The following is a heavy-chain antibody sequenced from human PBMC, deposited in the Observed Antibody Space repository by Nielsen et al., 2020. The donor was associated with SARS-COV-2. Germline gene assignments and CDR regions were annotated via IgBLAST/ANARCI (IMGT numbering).Heavy chain of an antibody. D-gene: IGHD3-10*01. CDR2: IYYSGST. J-gene: IGHJ4*02. V-gene: IGHV4-61*08. Sequence: SETLSLTCTVSGGSISSGDYYWSWIRQPPGKGLEWIGYIYYSGSTNYNPSLKSRVTISVDTSKNQFSLKLSSVTAADTAVYYCARERRWFGEPTGLFDYWGQGTLVTVSS. CDR3: ARERRWFGEPTGLFDY. CDR1: GGSISSGDYY.